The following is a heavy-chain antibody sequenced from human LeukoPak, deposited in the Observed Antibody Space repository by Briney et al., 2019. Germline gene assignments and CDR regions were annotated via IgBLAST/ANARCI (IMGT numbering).Heavy chain of an antibody. Sequence: PSETLSLTCAVYGGSFSGYYWSWIRQPPGKGLEWIGEINHSGSTNYNPSLKRRVTISVDTSKNQFSLELSSVTAADTAVYYCARANSYSSSGAPIDYWGQGTLVTVSS. CDR2: INHSGST. D-gene: IGHD6-13*01. CDR1: GGSFSGYY. J-gene: IGHJ4*02. CDR3: ARANSYSSSGAPIDY. V-gene: IGHV4-34*01.